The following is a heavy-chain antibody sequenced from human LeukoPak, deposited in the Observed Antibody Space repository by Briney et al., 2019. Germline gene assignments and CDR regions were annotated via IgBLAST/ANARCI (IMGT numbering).Heavy chain of an antibody. J-gene: IGHJ4*02. Sequence: GGSLRLSCAASGFTFNNYGMSWVRQAPGKGLEWVSEISNTGGSTYYGDSVQGRFTISRDNSGNTLYLQMDSLRAEDTAIYYCAKGIDNRGNPFDYWGQGTLVTVST. CDR2: ISNTGGST. V-gene: IGHV3-23*01. D-gene: IGHD2/OR15-2a*01. CDR3: AKGIDNRGNPFDY. CDR1: GFTFNNYG.